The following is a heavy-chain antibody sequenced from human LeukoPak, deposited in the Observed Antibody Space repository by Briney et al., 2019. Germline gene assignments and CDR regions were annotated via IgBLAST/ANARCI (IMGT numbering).Heavy chain of an antibody. Sequence: GRSLRLFCAASGFTFSSYGMHWVRQAPGKGLEWVAVIWYDGSNKYYGGSVKGRFTISRDNSKKTLYLQMNSLRVEDTAVYYCARGDGYNDAEYLQHWGQGTLVTVS. J-gene: IGHJ1*01. D-gene: IGHD5-24*01. CDR1: GFTFSSYG. V-gene: IGHV3-33*01. CDR3: ARGDGYNDAEYLQH. CDR2: IWYDGSNK.